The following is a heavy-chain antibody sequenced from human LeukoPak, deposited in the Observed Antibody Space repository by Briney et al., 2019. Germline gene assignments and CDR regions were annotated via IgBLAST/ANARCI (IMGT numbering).Heavy chain of an antibody. CDR2: IYPGDSDT. CDR3: ARMISTRHCSGGSCSYLGWAYYYYMDV. J-gene: IGHJ6*03. CDR1: GYSFTSYW. Sequence: NLGESLKISCKGSGYSFTSYWIGWVRQMPGKGLEWMGIIYPGDSDTRYSPSFQGQVTISADKSISTAYLQWSSLKASDTAMYYCARMISTRHCSGGSCSYLGWAYYYYMDVWGKGTTVTISS. D-gene: IGHD2-15*01. V-gene: IGHV5-51*01.